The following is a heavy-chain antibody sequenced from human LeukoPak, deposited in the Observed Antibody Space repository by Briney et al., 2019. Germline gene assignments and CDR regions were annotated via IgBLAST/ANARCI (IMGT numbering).Heavy chain of an antibody. Sequence: GGSLRLSCAASGFTLSSYGMHWVRQAPGKGLEWVAVISYDGSNKYYADSVKGRFTISRDNSKNTLYLQMNSLRAEDTAVYYCAKDRRSSGWLDWFDTWGQGTLVTVSS. CDR2: ISYDGSNK. CDR1: GFTLSSYG. CDR3: AKDRRSSGWLDWFDT. D-gene: IGHD6-19*01. J-gene: IGHJ5*02. V-gene: IGHV3-30*18.